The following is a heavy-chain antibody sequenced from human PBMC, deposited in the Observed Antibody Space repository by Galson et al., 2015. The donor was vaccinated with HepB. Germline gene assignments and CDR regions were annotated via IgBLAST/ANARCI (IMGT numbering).Heavy chain of an antibody. Sequence: SVKVSCKASGGTFSSNTISWVRQAPGQGLEWMGGIIPPFGSGKYAQKFQGRVTITADESKTTTYMELSSLRSEDTAVYYCARQYDTSGYYAYWGQGTLVTVSS. CDR1: GGTFSSNT. D-gene: IGHD3-22*01. CDR3: ARQYDTSGYYAY. V-gene: IGHV1-69*13. CDR2: IIPPFGSG. J-gene: IGHJ4*02.